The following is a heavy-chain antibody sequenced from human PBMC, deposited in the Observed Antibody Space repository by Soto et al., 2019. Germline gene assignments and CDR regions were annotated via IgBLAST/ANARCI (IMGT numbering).Heavy chain of an antibody. CDR3: ASXLSSGWYERVDYYGMDV. CDR1: GGSISSSNW. D-gene: IGHD6-19*01. V-gene: IGHV4-4*02. CDR2: IYHSGST. J-gene: IGHJ6*02. Sequence: SETLSLTCAVSGGSISSSNWWSWVRQPPGKGLEWIGEIYHSGSTNYNPSLKSRVTISVDKSKNQFSLKLSSVTAADTAVYYCASXLSSGWYERVDYYGMDVWGRGTTVTVSS.